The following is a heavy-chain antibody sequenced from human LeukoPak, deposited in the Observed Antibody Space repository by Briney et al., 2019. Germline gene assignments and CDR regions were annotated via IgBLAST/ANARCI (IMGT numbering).Heavy chain of an antibody. J-gene: IGHJ4*02. Sequence: ASVKVSCKASGYTFTSYGISWVRQAPGQGLEWMGWISAYNGNTNYAQKLQGRVTMTTDTSTSTAYMELRSLRSDDTAVYYCARSGKAADFWSGYCVDYWGQGTLVTVSS. CDR3: ARSGKAADFWSGYCVDY. CDR2: ISAYNGNT. V-gene: IGHV1-18*01. CDR1: GYTFTSYG. D-gene: IGHD3-3*01.